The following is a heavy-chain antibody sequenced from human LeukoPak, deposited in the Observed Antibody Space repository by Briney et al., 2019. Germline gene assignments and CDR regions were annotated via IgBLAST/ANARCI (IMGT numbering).Heavy chain of an antibody. J-gene: IGHJ4*02. CDR1: GGSISSSSYY. CDR2: IYYSGST. V-gene: IGHV4-39*07. CDR3: ARGGITMVRGVIIPPDY. D-gene: IGHD3-10*01. Sequence: SETLSLTCTVSGGSISSSSYYWGWIRQPPWKGLEWIGSIYYSGSTYYNPSLKSRVTISVDTSKNQFSLKLSSVTAADTAVYYCARGGITMVRGVIIPPDYWGQGTLVTVSS.